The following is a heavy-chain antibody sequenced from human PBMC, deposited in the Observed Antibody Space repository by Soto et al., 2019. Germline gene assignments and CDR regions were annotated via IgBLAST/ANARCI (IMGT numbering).Heavy chain of an antibody. CDR3: VSGPDDPFRHYFDY. J-gene: IGHJ4*02. V-gene: IGHV3-23*01. Sequence: EVQLLEAGGTLVQPGGSLTLSCATSGLAFSNFPMIWVRRAPGKGLEWVSSIRGRSLDTHYADSVKGRFTVSRDNSKNLVYLHMSSLRAEDTAMYYCVSGPDDPFRHYFDYWGQGTLVTVSS. CDR2: IRGRSLDT. D-gene: IGHD2-2*01. CDR1: GLAFSNFP.